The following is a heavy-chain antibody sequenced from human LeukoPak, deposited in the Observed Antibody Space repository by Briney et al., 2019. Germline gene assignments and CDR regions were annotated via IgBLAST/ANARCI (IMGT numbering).Heavy chain of an antibody. CDR1: GGTFSSYA. V-gene: IGHV1-69*13. Sequence: SVKVSCKASGGTFSSYAISWVRQAPGQGLEWMGGIIPIFGTANYAQKFQGRVTITADESTSTAYMELSSLRSEDTAVYYCARDSDSVVIIPDYYYYYGMDVWGQGTTVTVSS. CDR3: ARDSDSVVIIPDYYYYYGMDV. J-gene: IGHJ6*02. CDR2: IIPIFGTA. D-gene: IGHD3-3*01.